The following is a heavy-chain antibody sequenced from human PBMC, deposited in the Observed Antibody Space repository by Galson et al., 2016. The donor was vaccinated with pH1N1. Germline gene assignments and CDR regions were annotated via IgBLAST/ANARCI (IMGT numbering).Heavy chain of an antibody. V-gene: IGHV5-51*03. Sequence: QSGAEVKKPGESLKISCQASGYTFTTYWIGWVRQMPGKGLEWMGIIYPGDSETKYSPSFEGHVTFSVHKTKNTAYLHWSSLKASDTAIYYCARRSTELGLDYWGQGVLVTVSS. CDR2: IYPGDSET. CDR3: ARRSTELGLDY. CDR1: GYTFTTYW. J-gene: IGHJ4*02. D-gene: IGHD2/OR15-2a*01.